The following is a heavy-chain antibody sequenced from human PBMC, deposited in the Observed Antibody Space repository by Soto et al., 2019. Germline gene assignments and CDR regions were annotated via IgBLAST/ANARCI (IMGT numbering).Heavy chain of an antibody. CDR2: ISGSGGST. J-gene: IGHJ6*02. D-gene: IGHD6-13*01. CDR3: AKVGAGHYYYYGMDV. Sequence: VGSLRLSCAASGFTFSSYAMSWVRQAPGKGLEWVSAISGSGGSTYYADSVKGRFTISRDNSKNTLYLQMNSLRAEDTAVYYCAKVGAGHYYYYGMDVWGQGTTVTVSS. V-gene: IGHV3-23*01. CDR1: GFTFSSYA.